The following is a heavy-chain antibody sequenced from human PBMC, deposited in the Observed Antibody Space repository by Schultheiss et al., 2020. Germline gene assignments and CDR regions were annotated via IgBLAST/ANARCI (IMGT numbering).Heavy chain of an antibody. Sequence: GESLKISCVASGFTFSSYAMHWVRQAPGKGLEWVSGISGSGDSTYYADSVKGRFTISRDNSKNTVHLQMNSLRAEDTAVYYCAALRQWLAPLDYWGQGTLVTVSS. D-gene: IGHD6-19*01. CDR3: AALRQWLAPLDY. V-gene: IGHV3-23*01. J-gene: IGHJ4*02. CDR2: ISGSGDST. CDR1: GFTFSSYA.